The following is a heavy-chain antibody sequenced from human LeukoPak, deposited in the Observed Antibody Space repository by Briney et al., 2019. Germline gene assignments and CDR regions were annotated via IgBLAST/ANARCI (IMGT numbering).Heavy chain of an antibody. Sequence: ASVKVSCKASGYRFTGYYIHWLRQAPGQGVEWMGWINLDVGETHSAQKFLGRVTMTGDTSITTAYMELRDLRSDDTAVYYCARDPPISGRWVFDIWGQGTMVTVSS. J-gene: IGHJ3*02. D-gene: IGHD3-9*01. CDR2: INLDVGET. CDR3: ARDPPISGRWVFDI. CDR1: GYRFTGYY. V-gene: IGHV1-2*02.